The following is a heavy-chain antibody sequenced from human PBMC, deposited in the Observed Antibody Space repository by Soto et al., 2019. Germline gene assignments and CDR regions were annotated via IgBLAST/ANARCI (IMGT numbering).Heavy chain of an antibody. J-gene: IGHJ3*01. D-gene: IGHD2-15*01. CDR3: ARSGRYCSGGSCYVSGRFWSPSAFDL. V-gene: IGHV3-72*01. CDR1: GFTFSDHY. CDR2: TRNKANSYTT. Sequence: GGSLRLSCAASGFTFSDHYMDWVRQAPGKGLEWVGRTRNKANSYTTEYAASVKGRFTISRDDSKNSLYLQMNSLKTEDTAVYYCARSGRYCSGGSCYVSGRFWSPSAFDLWGQGTMVTVSS.